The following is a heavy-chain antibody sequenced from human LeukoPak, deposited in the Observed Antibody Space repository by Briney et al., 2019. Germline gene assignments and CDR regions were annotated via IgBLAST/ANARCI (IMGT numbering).Heavy chain of an antibody. J-gene: IGHJ4*02. D-gene: IGHD3-10*01. V-gene: IGHV1-18*01. CDR2: IRGYNGNT. CDR1: GYTFTSYG. CDR3: ARGSSTMVRGVHDY. Sequence: GAPVKVSCKASGYTFTSYGISWVRQAPGQGLEWMGWIRGYNGNTNYAQKLQGRVTMTTDTSTSTAYMELRSLRSDDTAVYYCARGSSTMVRGVHDYWGQGTLVTVSS.